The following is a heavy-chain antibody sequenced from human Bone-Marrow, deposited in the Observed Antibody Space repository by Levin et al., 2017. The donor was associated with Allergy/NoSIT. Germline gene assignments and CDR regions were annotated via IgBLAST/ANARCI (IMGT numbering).Heavy chain of an antibody. J-gene: IGHJ4*02. V-gene: IGHV3-30*18. CDR1: GFTFSNYG. CDR2: ISYDGSDK. CDR3: AKLLPWLVLTAPFDY. D-gene: IGHD6-19*01. Sequence: PGGSLRLSCAVSGFTFSNYGMHWVRQAPGKGLEWVALISYDGSDKDYADSVKGRFTIYRDSSKNTLYLQMNSLRAEDTAVYYCAKLLPWLVLTAPFDYWGQGTLVTVSS.